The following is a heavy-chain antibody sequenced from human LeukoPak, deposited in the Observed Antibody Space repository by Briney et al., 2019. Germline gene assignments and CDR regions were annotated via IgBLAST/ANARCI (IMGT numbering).Heavy chain of an antibody. CDR2: ISGYNGNT. V-gene: IGHV1-18*01. Sequence: GASVKVSCKASGYTFTSYGISWVRQAPGQGLEWMGWISGYNGNTNSAQKLQGRVSMTTDTSTSTAYMELRSLRSDDTAMYYCARDRSPDFWTGDYRDAFDIWGQGTMVTVSS. CDR3: ARDRSPDFWTGDYRDAFDI. J-gene: IGHJ3*02. D-gene: IGHD3/OR15-3a*01. CDR1: GYTFTSYG.